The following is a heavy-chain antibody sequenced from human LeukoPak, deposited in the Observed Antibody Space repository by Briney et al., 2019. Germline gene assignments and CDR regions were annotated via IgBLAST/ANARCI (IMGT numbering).Heavy chain of an antibody. J-gene: IGHJ4*02. CDR3: AKMVHTEQWLVPFDY. D-gene: IGHD6-19*01. CDR1: GFTFSKFA. V-gene: IGHV3-23*01. Sequence: PGRSLRLSCAASGFTFSKFAMNWVRQAPGKGLEWVSTISGSGGSTYYADSVKGRFTISRDNSKNTLYLQMNSLRAEDTAVYYCAKMVHTEQWLVPFDYWGQGTLVTVSS. CDR2: ISGSGGST.